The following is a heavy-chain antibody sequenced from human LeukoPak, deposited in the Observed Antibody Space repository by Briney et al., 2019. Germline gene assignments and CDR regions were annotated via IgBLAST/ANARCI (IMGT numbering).Heavy chain of an antibody. CDR2: ISSDGSSS. CDR3: ARAEYGDYFDY. Sequence: PGGSLRLSCAASGFTFSTYWMHWVRQAPGKGLVWVSRISSDGSSSDSADSVRGRFTISRDNAKNTLYLQMNILRAEDTAVFHCARAEYGDYFDYWGQGTPVTVSS. D-gene: IGHD4-17*01. V-gene: IGHV3-74*01. J-gene: IGHJ4*02. CDR1: GFTFSTYW.